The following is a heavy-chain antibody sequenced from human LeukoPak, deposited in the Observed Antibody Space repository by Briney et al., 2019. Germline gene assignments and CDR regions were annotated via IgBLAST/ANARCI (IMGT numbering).Heavy chain of an antibody. Sequence: GASVKVSCKASGYGFTVYYMHRVRHAHGQGLELMGLINPNSGGTKDAEKFQGRVTMDRDTYISTAYMEMSRLRSDDTAVYYCARGRDPWETHFDAFDIWGQGTMVTVSS. CDR1: GYGFTVYY. CDR2: INPNSGGT. J-gene: IGHJ3*02. CDR3: ARGRDPWETHFDAFDI. D-gene: IGHD1-26*01. V-gene: IGHV1-2*02.